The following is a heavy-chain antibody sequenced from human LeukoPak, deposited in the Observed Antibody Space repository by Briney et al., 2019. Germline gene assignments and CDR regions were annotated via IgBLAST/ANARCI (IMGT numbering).Heavy chain of an antibody. J-gene: IGHJ3*02. Sequence: SETLSLTCTVSGSISGYYWSWLRQPPGKGLEWIGYIYTSGSTNYNPSLESRVTISVDTSKNQFSLDLSSVTAADTAVYYCARQKCTSTSCLTKNAFDIWGQGTVVTVSS. D-gene: IGHD2-2*01. CDR2: IYTSGST. V-gene: IGHV4-4*09. CDR1: GSISGYY. CDR3: ARQKCTSTSCLTKNAFDI.